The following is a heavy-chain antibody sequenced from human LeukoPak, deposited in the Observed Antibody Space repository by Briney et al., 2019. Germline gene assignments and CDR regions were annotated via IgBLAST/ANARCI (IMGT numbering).Heavy chain of an antibody. CDR1: GFTFSGYS. J-gene: IGHJ4*02. V-gene: IGHV3-21*01. CDR2: ITGSGSYT. D-gene: IGHD3-22*01. Sequence: PGGSLRLSCAASGFTFSGYSMNWVRQAPGEGLEWVSSITGSGSYTYYADSVKGRFTISRDSAKNSLYLQMNSLRAEDTAVYYCATSDSSGYYFSCYWGQGTLVTVSS. CDR3: ATSDSSGYYFSCY.